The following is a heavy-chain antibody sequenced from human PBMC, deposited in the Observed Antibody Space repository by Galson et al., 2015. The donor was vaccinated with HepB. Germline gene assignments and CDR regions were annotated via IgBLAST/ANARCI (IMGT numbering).Heavy chain of an antibody. CDR2: ISGSGGST. D-gene: IGHD2-21*02. J-gene: IGHJ4*02. CDR3: AKVHIVVVTAIRGGAFDY. V-gene: IGHV3-23*01. Sequence: SLRLSCAASGFTFSSYAMSWVRQAPGKGLEWVSAISGSGGSTYYADSVKGRFTISRDNSKNTLYLQMNSLRAEDTAVYYCAKVHIVVVTAIRGGAFDYWGQGTLVTVSS. CDR1: GFTFSSYA.